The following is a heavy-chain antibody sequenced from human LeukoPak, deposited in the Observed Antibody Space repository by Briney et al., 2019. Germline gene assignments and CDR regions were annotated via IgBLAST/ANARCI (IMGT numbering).Heavy chain of an antibody. D-gene: IGHD3-16*01. CDR3: ARRGRDGDGYAHGYDF. J-gene: IGHJ4*02. Sequence: GGSLRLSCAASGFTFSDQYIDWVRQAPGKGLEWVGRNRNKANNYTPEYAASVKGRFTISRDDSKNSLYLQMNSLKTEDTAVYYCARRGRDGDGYAHGYDFWGQGTLVTVSS. CDR1: GFTFSDQY. V-gene: IGHV3-72*01. CDR2: NRNKANNYTP.